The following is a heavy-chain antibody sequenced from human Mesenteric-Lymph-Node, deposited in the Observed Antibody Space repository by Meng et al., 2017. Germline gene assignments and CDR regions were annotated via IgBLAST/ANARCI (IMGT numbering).Heavy chain of an antibody. V-gene: IGHV5-51*01. CDR1: GYTFNTYW. D-gene: IGHD6-19*01. Sequence: GESLKISCKTSGYTFNTYWIGWVRQLPGKGLEWMGILYPGDSIITYSPSFQGHVTISADKSISTAYLQWSSLKASDTAMYYCARQRIAVAEYYFDYWGQGTLVTVSS. CDR3: ARQRIAVAEYYFDY. J-gene: IGHJ4*02. CDR2: LYPGDSII.